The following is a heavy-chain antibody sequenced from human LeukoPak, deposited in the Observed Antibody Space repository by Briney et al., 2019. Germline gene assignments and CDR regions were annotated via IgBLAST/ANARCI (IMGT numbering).Heavy chain of an antibody. CDR1: GFTFNNYG. V-gene: IGHV3-33*08. J-gene: IGHJ2*01. CDR2: IWFDGSNK. D-gene: IGHD3-10*01. CDR3: ARVVSYYGSSYRLLDL. Sequence: GGSLRLSCAASGFTFNNYGLVWVRQAPGKGLEWVALIWFDGSNKHYADSVKGRFTISRDNSKNTMYLQMDSLRAEDTAVYYCARVVSYYGSSYRLLDLWGRGTLVTVSS.